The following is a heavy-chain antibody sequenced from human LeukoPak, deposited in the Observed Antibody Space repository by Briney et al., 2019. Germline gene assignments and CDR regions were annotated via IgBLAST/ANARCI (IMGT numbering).Heavy chain of an antibody. CDR3: AKDDMLHLDY. CDR1: GFAFSSYG. Sequence: GGSLRLSCAASGFAFSSYGMHWVRQAPGKGLEWVAVIWYDGSNKYYADSVKGRFTISRDNSKNTLYLQMNSLRAEDTAVYYCAKDDMLHLDYWGQGTLVTVSS. J-gene: IGHJ4*02. D-gene: IGHD2-8*01. CDR2: IWYDGSNK. V-gene: IGHV3-33*06.